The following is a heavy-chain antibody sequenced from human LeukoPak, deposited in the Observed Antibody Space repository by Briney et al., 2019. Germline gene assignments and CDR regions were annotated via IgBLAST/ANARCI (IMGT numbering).Heavy chain of an antibody. CDR3: AISTTTVTVFDY. CDR2: FDPEDGET. D-gene: IGHD4-17*01. Sequence: ASVKVSCKVSGYTLTKLSMHWVRQAPGKGLEWMGGFDPEDGETIYAQKFQGRVTMTEDTSTDTAYMELSGLRSEDTAVYYCAISTTTVTVFDYWGQGTLVTVSS. J-gene: IGHJ4*02. CDR1: GYTLTKLS. V-gene: IGHV1-24*01.